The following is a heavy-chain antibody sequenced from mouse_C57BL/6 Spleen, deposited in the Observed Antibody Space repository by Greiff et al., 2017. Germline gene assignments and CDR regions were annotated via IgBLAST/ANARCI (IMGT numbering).Heavy chain of an antibody. CDR3: ARHGKNYYGSSPHYDY. V-gene: IGHV1-62-2*01. D-gene: IGHD1-1*01. J-gene: IGHJ2*01. CDR2: FCPGSGSR. Sequence: QVHVQQSGAELVKPGASVKLSCKASGYTFTEYSIHWVKQRSGQGLEWIGCFCPGSGSRKYNEKFKDKATLTADKSSSTVYMELSRLTSEYSAVYFYARHGKNYYGSSPHYDYWGQGTTLTVSS. CDR1: GYTFTEYS.